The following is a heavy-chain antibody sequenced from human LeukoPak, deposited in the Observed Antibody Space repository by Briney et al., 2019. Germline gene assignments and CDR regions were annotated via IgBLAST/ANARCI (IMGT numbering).Heavy chain of an antibody. J-gene: IGHJ4*02. D-gene: IGHD3-10*01. CDR3: ARYNSLLRGVTTSDY. Sequence: AASVKVSCKASGYTFSNYGITWVRQAPGQGLEWMGTISGHNGDVNYAPKFQGRVTMTTDTSTTTAYMELRSLRFDDTAAYYCARYNSLLRGVTTSDYWGQGTLVTVSS. CDR2: ISGHNGDV. CDR1: GYTFSNYG. V-gene: IGHV1-18*01.